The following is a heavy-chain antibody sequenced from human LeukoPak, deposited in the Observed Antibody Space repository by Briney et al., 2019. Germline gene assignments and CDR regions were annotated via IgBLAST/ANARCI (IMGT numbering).Heavy chain of an antibody. CDR2: IYYSGST. CDR1: GGSISSSSYY. Sequence: SETLSLTCLVSGGSISSSSYYWGWMRQPPGKGLEWSGSIYYSGSTYYNPSLKSRVTISVDTSKNQFSLKLSSVTAADPAVYYCARLSGVWFGASFDYWGQGTLVTVSS. J-gene: IGHJ4*02. CDR3: ARLSGVWFGASFDY. D-gene: IGHD3-10*01. V-gene: IGHV4-39*01.